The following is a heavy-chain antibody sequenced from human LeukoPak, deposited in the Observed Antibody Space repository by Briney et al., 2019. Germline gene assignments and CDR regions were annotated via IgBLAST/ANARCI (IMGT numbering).Heavy chain of an antibody. Sequence: GGSLRLSCAASGFTFSSYAMSSVRQAPGKGLEWVSAISGSGGSTYYADSVKGRFTISRDNSKNTLYLQMNSLRAEDTAVYYCAVLTYQLLDYYFDYWGQGTLVTVSS. CDR3: AVLTYQLLDYYFDY. V-gene: IGHV3-23*01. CDR1: GFTFSSYA. CDR2: ISGSGGST. J-gene: IGHJ4*02. D-gene: IGHD2-2*01.